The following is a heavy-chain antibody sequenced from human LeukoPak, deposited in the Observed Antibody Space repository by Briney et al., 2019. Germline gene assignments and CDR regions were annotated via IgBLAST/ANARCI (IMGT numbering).Heavy chain of an antibody. CDR3: ARDSSRHYYYGMDV. D-gene: IGHD2-2*01. Sequence: GGSLRLSCAASGFTVSSNYMSWVRQAPEKGLEWVSVIYSGGSTYYADSVKGRFTISRDNSKNTLYLQMNSLRAEDTAVYYCARDSSRHYYYGMDVWGQGTTVTVSS. CDR1: GFTVSSNY. V-gene: IGHV3-53*01. CDR2: IYSGGST. J-gene: IGHJ6*02.